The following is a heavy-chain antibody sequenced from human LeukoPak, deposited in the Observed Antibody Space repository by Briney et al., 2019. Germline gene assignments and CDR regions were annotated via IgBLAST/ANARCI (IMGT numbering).Heavy chain of an antibody. D-gene: IGHD5-12*01. J-gene: IGHJ3*01. Sequence: ASVNVSCKASGYTFTSYYVHWVRQAPGQGLEWMGIINPSAGSTKYAKKFQGTVIMTRDTSTSTVYMELRSLRSEDTAVYFCASYETVNDAFDVWGQGTMVTVSS. CDR2: INPSAGST. CDR1: GYTFTSYY. V-gene: IGHV1-46*01. CDR3: ASYETVNDAFDV.